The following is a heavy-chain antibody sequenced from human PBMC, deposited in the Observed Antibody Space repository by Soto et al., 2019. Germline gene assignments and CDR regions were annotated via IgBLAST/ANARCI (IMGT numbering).Heavy chain of an antibody. CDR3: ARDYCSGGSCYSGVNGFDI. D-gene: IGHD2-15*01. CDR2: ISSSSSYI. V-gene: IGHV3-21*01. Sequence: RLSCAASGFTFSRYSMDWVRQPGCKGLEGVSCISSSSSYIYYADSVKGRFTISRDNAKNPLYLQMNSLRAEDTAVYYCARDYCSGGSCYSGVNGFDIWGQGTMVTVSS. CDR1: GFTFSRYS. J-gene: IGHJ3*02.